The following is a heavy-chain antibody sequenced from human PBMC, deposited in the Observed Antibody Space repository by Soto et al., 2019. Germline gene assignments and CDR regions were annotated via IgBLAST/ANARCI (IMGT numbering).Heavy chain of an antibody. V-gene: IGHV1-18*01. Sequence: ASVKVSCTASGDTFTSYGISWVRQAPGQGLEWMGWISAYNGNTNYTQKLQGRVTMTTDTSTSTAYMELRSLRSDDTAVYYCARSSITGTTDYWGQGTLVTVSS. CDR3: ARSSITGTTDY. CDR1: GDTFTSYG. CDR2: ISAYNGNT. D-gene: IGHD1-7*01. J-gene: IGHJ4*02.